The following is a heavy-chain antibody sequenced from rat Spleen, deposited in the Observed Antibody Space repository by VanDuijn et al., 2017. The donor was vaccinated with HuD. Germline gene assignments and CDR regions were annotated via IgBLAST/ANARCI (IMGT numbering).Heavy chain of an antibody. CDR1: GITFSDSV. J-gene: IGHJ4*01. V-gene: IGHV5-19*01. CDR3: ATGSPLCILRITGYVMDA. D-gene: IGHD1-6*01. CDR2: ISTSGGST. Sequence: EVQLVESGGGLVRPGRSLKLSCAASGITFSDSVMAWVRQSPKKGLEWVATISTSGGSTYYRDSVKGRFTISRDNAKSTLYLQMDSLRSEDTATYYCATGSPLCILRITGYVMDAWGQGASVTVSS.